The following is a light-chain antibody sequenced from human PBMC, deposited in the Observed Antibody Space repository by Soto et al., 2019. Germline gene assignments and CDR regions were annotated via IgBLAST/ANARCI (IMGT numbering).Light chain of an antibody. Sequence: DLPMTQSPSSLSASVGDRVTITCQASQEISNYLNWYQQKPGKAPKLLIYDASNLETGVPSRFSGSGSGTDFTFTISSLQPEDIATYYCQQYDNLPITFGQGTRLEIK. J-gene: IGKJ5*01. CDR2: DAS. V-gene: IGKV1-33*01. CDR1: QEISNY. CDR3: QQYDNLPIT.